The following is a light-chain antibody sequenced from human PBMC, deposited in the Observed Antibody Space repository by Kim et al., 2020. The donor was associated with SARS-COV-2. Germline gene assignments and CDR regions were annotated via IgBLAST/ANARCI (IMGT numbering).Light chain of an antibody. J-gene: IGKJ2*01. Sequence: PGERATLSCRASQSVSNNYLAWYQQKPGQAPRVLIYGASSRATGIPDRFSGSGSGTDFTLTISRLGPEDFAVYYCHQYGTSLPYAFGQGTKVDIK. CDR1: QSVSNNY. V-gene: IGKV3-20*01. CDR2: GAS. CDR3: HQYGTSLPYA.